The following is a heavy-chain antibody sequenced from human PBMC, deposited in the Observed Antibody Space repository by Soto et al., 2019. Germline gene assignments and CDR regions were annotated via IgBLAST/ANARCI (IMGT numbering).Heavy chain of an antibody. CDR2: VNSDGDST. V-gene: IGHV3-74*01. J-gene: IGHJ4*02. D-gene: IGHD3-9*01. CDR1: GFTFSSYW. Sequence: GGSLRLSCAASGFTFSSYWMHWVRQAPGKGLVWVSRVNSDGDSTSYADSVRGRFTISRDNAKNSLYLQMNSLRAEDTAVYYCAKGSGGYFDWSRQYYFDYWGQGTLVTVSS. CDR3: AKGSGGYFDWSRQYYFDY.